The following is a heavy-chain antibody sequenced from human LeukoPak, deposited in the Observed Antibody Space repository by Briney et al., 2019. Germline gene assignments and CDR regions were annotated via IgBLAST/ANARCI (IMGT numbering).Heavy chain of an antibody. CDR1: GFIFNSYW. Sequence: GGFLRLSCAASGFIFNSYWMNWLRQAPGKGLEWVANVEQDGSEKYYVGSVKGRFPISRDNAKNSLYLQMNSLRVEDTAVYYCARGWASSRRKAFDIWGQGTMVTVSS. V-gene: IGHV3-7*03. CDR3: ARGWASSRRKAFDI. D-gene: IGHD3-16*01. CDR2: VEQDGSEK. J-gene: IGHJ3*02.